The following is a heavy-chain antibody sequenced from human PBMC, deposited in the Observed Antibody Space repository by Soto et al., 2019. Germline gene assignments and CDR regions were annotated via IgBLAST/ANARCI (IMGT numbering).Heavy chain of an antibody. CDR2: IIPIFGTA. CDR3: ASLDYYAISGY. V-gene: IGHV1-69*13. J-gene: IGHJ4*02. D-gene: IGHD3-22*01. Sequence: ASVKVSCKASGGTFSSYAISWVRQAPGQGLEWMGGIIPIFGTANYAQKFQGRVTITADESTSTAYMELSSLRSEDTAVYYCASLDYYAISGYWGQGTLVTVSS. CDR1: GGTFSSYA.